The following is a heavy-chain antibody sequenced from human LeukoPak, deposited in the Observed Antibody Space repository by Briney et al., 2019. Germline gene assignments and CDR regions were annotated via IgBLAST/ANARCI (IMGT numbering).Heavy chain of an antibody. J-gene: IGHJ6*02. CDR2: ISSGSTYT. V-gene: IGHV3-11*06. D-gene: IGHD1-1*01. Sequence: KSGGSLRLSCEVSGFTFSDHYMSWIRQAPGKRLGWVSYISSGSTYTNYADSVEGRFTISRDNAKNSLYLQMNSLRAEDTAVYYCARDLRPGGMDVWGQGTTVTVSS. CDR3: ARDLRPGGMDV. CDR1: GFTFSDHY.